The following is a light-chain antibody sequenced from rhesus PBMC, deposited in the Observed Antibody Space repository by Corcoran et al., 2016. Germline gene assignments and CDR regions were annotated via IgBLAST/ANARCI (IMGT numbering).Light chain of an antibody. CDR1: QSLSTW. CDR2: KAS. J-gene: IGKJ1*01. Sequence: DIQMTQSPSSLSASVGDTVTVTCRASQSLSTWLAWYQQKPGKAPKLLIYKASTLQSGVPSRFSGGGSGTDFTLTISSLQSEDSATYYCQQFSSSPPTFGQGTKVEI. CDR3: QQFSSSPPT. V-gene: IGKV1-22*01.